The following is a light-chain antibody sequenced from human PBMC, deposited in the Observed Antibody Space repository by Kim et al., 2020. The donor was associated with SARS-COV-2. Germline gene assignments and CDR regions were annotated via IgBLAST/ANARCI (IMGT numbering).Light chain of an antibody. V-gene: IGKV3-15*01. CDR1: QSVSSN. CDR3: QQYNNWPNT. J-gene: IGKJ2*01. CDR2: GAS. Sequence: EIVMTQSPATLSVSPGERATLSCRASQSVSSNLAWYQQKPGQAPRLLIYGASTRATCIPARFSGSGSGTEFTLTISSLQSEDFAVYYCQQYNNWPNTFGQGTKLEI.